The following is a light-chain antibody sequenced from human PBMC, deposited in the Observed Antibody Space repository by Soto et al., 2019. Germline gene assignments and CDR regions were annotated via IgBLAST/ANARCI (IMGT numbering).Light chain of an antibody. Sequence: QSALTQPPSASGSPGQSVTISCTGTGSDIGAYNYVSWYQQYPGKAPKVMIYDVIKRPSGVPDRFSGSKSGNTASLTVSGLRADDEAVYYCSSFVGGDSFDVIFGGGTKRTVL. J-gene: IGLJ2*01. CDR2: DVI. V-gene: IGLV2-8*01. CDR3: SSFVGGDSFDVI. CDR1: GSDIGAYNY.